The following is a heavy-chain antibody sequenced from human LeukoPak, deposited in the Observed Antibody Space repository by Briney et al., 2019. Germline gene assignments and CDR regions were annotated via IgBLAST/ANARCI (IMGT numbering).Heavy chain of an antibody. Sequence: GGSLRLSCAASGFTFINYGMHWVRQAPGKGLGWVAFIRYDGSNKYYADSVKGRFTVSRDNSKNTLYLQMNSLRAEDTAVYYCAKDDYHYGSAYFDYWGQGTLVTVSS. J-gene: IGHJ4*02. D-gene: IGHD3-10*01. CDR2: IRYDGSNK. CDR1: GFTFINYG. CDR3: AKDDYHYGSAYFDY. V-gene: IGHV3-30*02.